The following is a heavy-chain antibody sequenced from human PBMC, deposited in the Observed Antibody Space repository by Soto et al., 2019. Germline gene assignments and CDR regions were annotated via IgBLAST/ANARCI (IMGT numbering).Heavy chain of an antibody. CDR3: TRDTYYGMDV. CDR2: INSDGSST. Sequence: GGSLRLSCAASGFTFSSYWMHWVRQAPGKGLVWVSRINSDGSSTSYADSVKGRFTISRDNAKNTLYLQMDSLRAEDTSIYYCTRDTYYGMDVWGQGTTVTVSS. J-gene: IGHJ6*02. V-gene: IGHV3-74*01. CDR1: GFTFSSYW.